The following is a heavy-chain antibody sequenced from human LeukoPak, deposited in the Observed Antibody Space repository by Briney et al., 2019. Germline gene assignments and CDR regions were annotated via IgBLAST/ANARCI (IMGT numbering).Heavy chain of an antibody. J-gene: IGHJ5*01. D-gene: IGHD4-11*01. CDR3: ARDLSDNYTIDS. CDR2: INAARDTT. Sequence: GGSLRLSCITSGFKFDTHSMNWVRQAPGKGLEWLSYINAARDTTFYADSVKGRFTISRDNAKNSLYLQMNSLRAEDTALYYCARDLSDNYTIDSWGQGTLVTVSS. V-gene: IGHV3-48*01. CDR1: GFKFDTHS.